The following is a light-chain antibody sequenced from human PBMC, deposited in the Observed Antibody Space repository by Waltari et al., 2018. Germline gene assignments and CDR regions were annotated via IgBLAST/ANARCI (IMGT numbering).Light chain of an antibody. V-gene: IGLV3-19*01. CDR3: HSRDTSDNHL. Sequence: SSALTQDPAVSVALRQTVRITCQGDSLRIFSASWYQPKPGQAPILVIYNYNNRPSGIPDRFSGSSSGNTASLTITATQAEDEADYYCHSRDTSDNHLFGGGTKLTVL. CDR1: SLRIFS. J-gene: IGLJ2*01. CDR2: NYN.